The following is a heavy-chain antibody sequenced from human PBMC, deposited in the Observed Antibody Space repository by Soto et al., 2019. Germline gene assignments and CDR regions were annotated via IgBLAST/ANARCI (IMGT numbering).Heavy chain of an antibody. CDR1: GGSIISGDYY. J-gene: IGHJ5*02. V-gene: IGHV4-30-4*01. CDR3: ARGLTAAGTWLDP. Sequence: TLSLTCTVSGGSIISGDYYWSWIRQPPGKGLEWIGYILYSGSTYYNPSLKSRVTISVDRSKNQLSLKLSSVTAADTAVYYCARGLTAAGTWLDPWGQGTLVTVSS. CDR2: ILYSGST. D-gene: IGHD6-13*01.